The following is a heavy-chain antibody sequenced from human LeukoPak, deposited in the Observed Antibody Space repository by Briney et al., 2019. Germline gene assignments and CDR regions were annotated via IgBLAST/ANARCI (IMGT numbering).Heavy chain of an antibody. D-gene: IGHD3-10*01. CDR2: ISYDESNK. CDR3: ARGPGFGEPNMDV. CDR1: GCTFVNYG. V-gene: IGHV3-33*05. Sequence: GGSLRVSCAASGCTFVNYGMHWVRQAPGKGLEWVALISYDESNKYYADSVKGRFTISRDNSKNTLYLQMNSLRAEDTAVYYCARGPGFGEPNMDVWGKGTTVTISS. J-gene: IGHJ6*03.